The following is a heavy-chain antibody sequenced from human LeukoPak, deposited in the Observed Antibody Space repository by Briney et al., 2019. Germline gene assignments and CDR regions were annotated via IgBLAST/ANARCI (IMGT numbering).Heavy chain of an antibody. V-gene: IGHV1-2*06. CDR1: GYNLTGYY. J-gene: IGHJ3*02. D-gene: IGHD6-19*01. CDR2: INPNSGGT. Sequence: ASVKVSCKASGYNLTGYYMHWVRQAPGQGLEWMGRINPNSGGTKYAQKFRGRVTMTRDTSISTAYMELSRLRSDDTAVYYCAGDFSSGWYPKDVFDIWGQGTMVTVSS. CDR3: AGDFSSGWYPKDVFDI.